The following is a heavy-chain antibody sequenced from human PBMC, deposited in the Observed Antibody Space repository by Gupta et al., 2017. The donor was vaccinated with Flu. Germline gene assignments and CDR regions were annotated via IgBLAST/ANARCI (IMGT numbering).Heavy chain of an antibody. CDR3: AREFQPIYESSGYLDY. D-gene: IGHD3-22*01. CDR2: IYSGGST. Sequence: EVQLVESGGGLVQPGGSLRLSCAASGFTVSSTYMIWVRQAPGKGLAWGSVIYSGGSTCYADSGKGRFTISRDNSKNTLYLQMNHLGAEDKAVYYCAREFQPIYESSGYLDYWGQGTLVTVSS. J-gene: IGHJ4*02. CDR1: GFTVSSTY. V-gene: IGHV3-66*01.